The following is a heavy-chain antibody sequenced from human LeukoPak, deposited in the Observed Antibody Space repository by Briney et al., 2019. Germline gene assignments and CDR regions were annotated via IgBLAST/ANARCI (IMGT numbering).Heavy chain of an antibody. CDR3: VRVGGDYELLYYFDY. D-gene: IGHD2-21*02. J-gene: IGHJ4*02. CDR2: IYHSGST. V-gene: IGHV4-34*01. Sequence: SETLSLTCAVYGGSFSGYYWSWIRQPPGKGLEWIGEIYHSGSTNYNPSLKSRVTISVDKSKNQFSLKLSSVTAADTAVYYCVRVGGDYELLYYFDYWGQGTLVTVSS. CDR1: GGSFSGYY.